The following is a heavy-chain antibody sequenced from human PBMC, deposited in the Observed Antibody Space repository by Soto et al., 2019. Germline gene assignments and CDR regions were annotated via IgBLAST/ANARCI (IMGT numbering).Heavy chain of an antibody. CDR3: TRCGGSDSFGY. CDR2: IRSKTHNYAT. J-gene: IGHJ4*02. V-gene: IGHV3-73*02. Sequence: EVQLVESGGGVVQPGESLKLSCAASGFTLSGSAVHWVRQASGKGLEWVGRIRSKTHNYATDYIASVKGRFSVSRDESNEAAYLQMKGLNTVDTAGYYCTRCGGSDSFGYWGQGTLVTVSS. CDR1: GFTLSGSA. D-gene: IGHD1-26*01.